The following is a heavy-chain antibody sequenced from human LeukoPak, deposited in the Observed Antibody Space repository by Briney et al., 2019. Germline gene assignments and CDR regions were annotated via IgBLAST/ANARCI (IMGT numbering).Heavy chain of an antibody. CDR2: IKSKTDGGTT. V-gene: IGHV3-15*01. Sequence: GGSLRLSCAASGFTFSSHAMHWVRQAPGKGLEWVGRIKSKTDGGTTDYAAPVKGRFTISRDDSKNTLYLQMNSLKTEDTAVYYCTTDVPAEWRIAAAGDFDYWGQGTLVTVSS. D-gene: IGHD6-13*01. J-gene: IGHJ4*02. CDR3: TTDVPAEWRIAAAGDFDY. CDR1: GFTFSSHA.